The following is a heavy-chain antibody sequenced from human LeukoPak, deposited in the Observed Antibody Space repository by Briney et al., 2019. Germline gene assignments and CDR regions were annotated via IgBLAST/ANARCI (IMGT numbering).Heavy chain of an antibody. Sequence: SETLSLTCTVSGGSISSSSYYWSWIRQPPGKGLEWIGYIYYSGSTNYNPSLKSRVTISVDTSKNQFSLKLSSVTAADTAVYYCARGVRDGYNYGGSVYFDYWGQGTLVTVSS. J-gene: IGHJ4*02. CDR1: GGSISSSSYY. CDR3: ARGVRDGYNYGGSVYFDY. D-gene: IGHD5-24*01. V-gene: IGHV4-61*01. CDR2: IYYSGST.